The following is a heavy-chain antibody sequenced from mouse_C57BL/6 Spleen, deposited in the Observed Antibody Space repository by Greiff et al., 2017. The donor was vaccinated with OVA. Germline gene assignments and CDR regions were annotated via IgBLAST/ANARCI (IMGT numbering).Heavy chain of an antibody. V-gene: IGHV1-26*01. D-gene: IGHD4-1*01. Sequence: EVQLQQSGPELVKPGASVKISCKASGYTFTDYYMNWVKQSHGKSLEWIGDINPNNGGTSYNQKFKGKATLTVDKSSSTAYMELRSLTSEDSAVYYCETGAAWFAYWGQGTLVTVSA. J-gene: IGHJ3*01. CDR1: GYTFTDYY. CDR2: INPNNGGT. CDR3: ETGAAWFAY.